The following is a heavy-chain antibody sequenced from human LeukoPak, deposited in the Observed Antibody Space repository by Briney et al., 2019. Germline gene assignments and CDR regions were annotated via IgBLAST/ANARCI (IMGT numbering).Heavy chain of an antibody. Sequence: ASVKVSCKASGYTLTDYYIHWVRQAPGQGLEWMGWINPNSGDTTYSQKFQGRVTMTRDTSLSSAYMDLHRLNSDATAVYFCAREDQYNYCFDSWGQGTLVTVSS. D-gene: IGHD1-1*01. CDR1: GYTLTDYY. V-gene: IGHV1-2*02. J-gene: IGHJ4*02. CDR3: AREDQYNYCFDS. CDR2: INPNSGDT.